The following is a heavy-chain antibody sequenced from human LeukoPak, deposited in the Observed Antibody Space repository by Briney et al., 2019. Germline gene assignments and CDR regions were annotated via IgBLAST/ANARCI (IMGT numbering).Heavy chain of an antibody. J-gene: IGHJ4*02. D-gene: IGHD5-12*01. Sequence: PSETLSLTCTVSGGSISSYYWFWIRQPPGKGLEWIGYIYYSGSTNYNPSLKSRVTISVDTSKNQFSLKLSSVTAADTAVYYCARYGGYGHYWGQGTLVTVSS. CDR2: IYYSGST. CDR3: ARYGGYGHY. V-gene: IGHV4-59*01. CDR1: GGSISSYY.